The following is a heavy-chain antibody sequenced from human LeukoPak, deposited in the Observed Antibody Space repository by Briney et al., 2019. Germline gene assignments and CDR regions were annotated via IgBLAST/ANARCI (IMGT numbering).Heavy chain of an antibody. Sequence: GRSLRLSCAASGFTFSSYGMHWVRQAPGKGLEWVAVISYDGSNKYYADSVKGRFTISRDNSKNTLCLQMNSLRAEDTAVYYCAKGKKVLLWFGELFSDYYYGMDVWGQGTTVTVSS. CDR3: AKGKKVLLWFGELFSDYYYGMDV. D-gene: IGHD3-10*01. V-gene: IGHV3-30*18. CDR1: GFTFSSYG. J-gene: IGHJ6*02. CDR2: ISYDGSNK.